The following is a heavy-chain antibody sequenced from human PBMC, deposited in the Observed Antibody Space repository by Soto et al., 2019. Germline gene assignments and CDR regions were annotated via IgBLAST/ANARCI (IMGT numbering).Heavy chain of an antibody. J-gene: IGHJ4*02. Sequence: GGSLRLSCAASGFTFSSYSMNWVRQAPGQGLEWISSISSSSSYIYYADSVKGRFTISRDNAKNSLYLQMNSLRAEDTAVYYCARSALVIYGDYTPFSYWGQGTLVTVSS. CDR2: ISSSSSYI. CDR3: ARSALVIYGDYTPFSY. V-gene: IGHV3-21*01. D-gene: IGHD4-17*01. CDR1: GFTFSSYS.